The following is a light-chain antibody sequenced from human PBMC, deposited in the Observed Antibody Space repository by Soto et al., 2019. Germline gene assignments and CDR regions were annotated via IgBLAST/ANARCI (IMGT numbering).Light chain of an antibody. Sequence: QSALTQPASVSGSPGQSITISCTGTSSDVGGYNYVSWYQQHPGKAPKLMIYDVSNRPSGISNRFSGSKSGNTASLTISGLQAKDEADYYCSSYTSINTLVFGGGTKLTVL. CDR1: SSDVGGYNY. CDR2: DVS. J-gene: IGLJ2*01. V-gene: IGLV2-14*01. CDR3: SSYTSINTLV.